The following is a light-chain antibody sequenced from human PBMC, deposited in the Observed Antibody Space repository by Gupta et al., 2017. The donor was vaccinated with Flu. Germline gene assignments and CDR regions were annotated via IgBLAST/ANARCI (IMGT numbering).Light chain of an antibody. CDR1: QTINSW. Sequence: DRVTITCRASQTINSWLAWYQQKQGKAPKLLIYQASILETGVPSRFSGSGSGTEFTLTISCLQPDDFATYYCQQYSSYSGYSFGQGTKLEIK. J-gene: IGKJ2*03. CDR2: QAS. V-gene: IGKV1-5*03. CDR3: QQYSSYSGYS.